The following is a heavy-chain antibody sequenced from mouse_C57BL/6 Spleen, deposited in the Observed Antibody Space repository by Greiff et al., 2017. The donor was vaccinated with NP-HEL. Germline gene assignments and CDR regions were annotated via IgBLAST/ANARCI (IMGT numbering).Heavy chain of an antibody. CDR1: GFTFNTYA. V-gene: IGHV10-3*01. CDR3: VRDGSSFSWFAY. D-gene: IGHD1-1*01. Sequence: EVMLVESGGGLVQPKGSLKLSCAASGFTFNTYAMHWVRQAPGKGLEWVARIRSKSSNYATYYADSVKDRFTISSDDSQSMLYLQMNNLKTEDTARYYCVRDGSSFSWFAYWGRGTVVTVSA. CDR2: IRSKSSNYAT. J-gene: IGHJ3*01.